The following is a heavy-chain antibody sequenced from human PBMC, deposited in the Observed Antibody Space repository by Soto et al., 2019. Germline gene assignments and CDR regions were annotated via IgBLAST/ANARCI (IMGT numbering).Heavy chain of an antibody. CDR2: ISWNSGSI. CDR1: GFTFDDYA. J-gene: IGHJ6*02. D-gene: IGHD6-13*01. V-gene: IGHV3-9*01. CDR3: AKDQAGVQQVYYSYGMDV. Sequence: GGSLRLSCAASGFTFDDYAMHWVRQAPGKGLEWDSGISWNSGSIGYAVSVKGRFTISRDNAKNSLYLQMNSLRAEDTALYYCAKDQAGVQQVYYSYGMDVWGQGTTVTVSS.